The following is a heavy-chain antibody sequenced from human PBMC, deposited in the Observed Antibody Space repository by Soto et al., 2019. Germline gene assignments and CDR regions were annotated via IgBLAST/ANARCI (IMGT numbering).Heavy chain of an antibody. CDR3: ARGSTVAAILFDY. D-gene: IGHD2-15*01. CDR2: IYYSGST. Sequence: QVQLQESGPGLVKPSQTLSLTCTVSGDTISSGGYYWSWIRQHPGKGLEWIGYIYYSGSTYYNPSLKSRVIISVDTSKNQFSLKLSSVTAADTAVYYCARGSTVAAILFDYWVQGTLVTVSS. J-gene: IGHJ4*02. V-gene: IGHV4-31*03. CDR1: GDTISSGGYY.